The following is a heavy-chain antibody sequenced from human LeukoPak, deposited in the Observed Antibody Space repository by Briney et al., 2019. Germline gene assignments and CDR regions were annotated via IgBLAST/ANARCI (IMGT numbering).Heavy chain of an antibody. Sequence: ASVKVSCKASGGTFSSYAISWVRQAPGQGLEWMGRIIPSLGIANYAQKFQGRVTITADKSTSTAYMELSSLRSEDTAVYYCARDGTTDAFDIWGQGTMVTVSS. CDR2: IIPSLGIA. D-gene: IGHD4-17*01. V-gene: IGHV1-69*04. CDR3: ARDGTTDAFDI. J-gene: IGHJ3*02. CDR1: GGTFSSYA.